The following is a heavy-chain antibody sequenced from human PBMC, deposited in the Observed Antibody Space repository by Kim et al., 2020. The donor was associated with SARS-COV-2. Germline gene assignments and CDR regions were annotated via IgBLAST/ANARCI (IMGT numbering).Heavy chain of an antibody. J-gene: IGHJ4*02. CDR3: ARDFRWAKTGLAAAAWGYFDY. D-gene: IGHD6-13*01. V-gene: IGHV3-33*01. CDR2: IWDDGSNK. Sequence: GGSLRLSCAASGFTFSSYGMHWVRQAPGKGLEWVAVIWDDGSNKYYADSVKGRFTISRDNSKNTLYLQMNSLRAEDTAVYYCARDFRWAKTGLAAAAWGYFDYWGQGTLVTVSS. CDR1: GFTFSSYG.